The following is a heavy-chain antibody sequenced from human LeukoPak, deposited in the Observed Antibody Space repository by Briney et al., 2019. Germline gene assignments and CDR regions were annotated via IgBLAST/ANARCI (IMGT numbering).Heavy chain of an antibody. Sequence: GGSLRLSCAASGFTFSSYGMHWVRQAPGKGLEWVAVIRYDGSNKYYADSVKGRFTISRDNSKNTLYLQMNSLRAEDTAVYYCAKAASASAAIDYWGQGTLVTVSS. CDR3: AKAASASAAIDY. CDR2: IRYDGSNK. V-gene: IGHV3-30*02. D-gene: IGHD2-2*01. CDR1: GFTFSSYG. J-gene: IGHJ4*02.